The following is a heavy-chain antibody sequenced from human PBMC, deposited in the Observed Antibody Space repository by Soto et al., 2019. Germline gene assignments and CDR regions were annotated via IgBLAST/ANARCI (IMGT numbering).Heavy chain of an antibody. D-gene: IGHD3-10*01. CDR3: TQRTGPYYYGSGSPNDAFDI. V-gene: IGHV3-73*01. J-gene: IGHJ3*02. Sequence: GGSLRLSCAASGFTFSGSAMHWVRQASGKGLEWVGRIRSKANSYATAYAASVKGRFTISRDDSKNTAYLQMNSLKTEDTAVYYCTQRTGPYYYGSGSPNDAFDIWGQGTMVTVSS. CDR2: IRSKANSYAT. CDR1: GFTFSGSA.